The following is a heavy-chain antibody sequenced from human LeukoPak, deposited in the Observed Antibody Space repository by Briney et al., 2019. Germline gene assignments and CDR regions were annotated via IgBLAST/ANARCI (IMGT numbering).Heavy chain of an antibody. Sequence: SETLSLTCTVSGGSVSSGSYYWSWIRQPPGKGLEWIGYIYYSGSTNYNPSLKSRVTISVDTSKNQFSLKLSSVTAADTAVYYCARVVVVPPSMRCYFDYWGQGTLVTVSS. CDR2: IYYSGST. D-gene: IGHD2-2*01. CDR1: GGSVSSGSYY. J-gene: IGHJ4*02. V-gene: IGHV4-61*01. CDR3: ARVVVVPPSMRCYFDY.